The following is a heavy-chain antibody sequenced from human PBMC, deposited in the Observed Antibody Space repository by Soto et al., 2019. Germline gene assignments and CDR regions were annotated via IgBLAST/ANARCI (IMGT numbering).Heavy chain of an antibody. CDR3: ARDPAYDSSGSDAFDI. V-gene: IGHV3-11*01. CDR1: GFTFSDYY. Sequence: QVQLVESGGGLVKPGGSLRLSCAASGFTFSDYYMSWIRQAPGKGLEWVSYISSSGSTKYYADSVKGRFTISRDNAKNSLDLQMNSLRAEDTAVYYCARDPAYDSSGSDAFDICGQGTMVTVSS. D-gene: IGHD3-22*01. J-gene: IGHJ3*02. CDR2: ISSSGSTK.